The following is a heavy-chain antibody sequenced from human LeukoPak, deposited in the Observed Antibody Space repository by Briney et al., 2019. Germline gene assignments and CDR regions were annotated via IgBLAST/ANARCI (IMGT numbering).Heavy chain of an antibody. J-gene: IGHJ4*02. CDR2: ISSNGGTT. Sequence: PGGSLRLSCAASGFTFDDYAMHWVRQAPGKGLEYVSAISSNGGTTYYADSVKGRFTISRDNSKNTLYLQMGSLRAEDMAVYYCARGRGGSYDYWGQGTLVTVSS. D-gene: IGHD3-10*01. CDR3: ARGRGGSYDY. V-gene: IGHV3-64*02. CDR1: GFTFDDYA.